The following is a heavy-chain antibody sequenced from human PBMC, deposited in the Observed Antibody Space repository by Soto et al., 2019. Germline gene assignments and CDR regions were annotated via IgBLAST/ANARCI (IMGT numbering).Heavy chain of an antibody. V-gene: IGHV4-4*02. CDR1: GDSISSTHW. CDR2: IFHSGIT. CDR3: ARGLVVGP. Sequence: SETLSLTCAVSGDSISSTHWWTWVRQPPGKGLEYIGQIFHSGITNYNPSLESRVTISLDKSKSQFSLELSSVTTADTAVYYCARGLVVGPWGQGDLVTVSS. D-gene: IGHD3-22*01. J-gene: IGHJ5*02.